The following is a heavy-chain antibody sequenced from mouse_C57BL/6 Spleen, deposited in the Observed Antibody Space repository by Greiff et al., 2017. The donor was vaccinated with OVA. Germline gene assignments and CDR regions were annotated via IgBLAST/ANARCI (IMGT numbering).Heavy chain of an antibody. Sequence: EVQLQQSGPELVKPGASVKISCKASGYTFTDYYMNWVKQSHGKSLEWIGDINPNNGGTSYNQKFKGKATLTVDKSSSTAYMELRSLTSEDSAVYYCARDYGYDAWFAYWGQGTLVTVSA. CDR2: INPNNGGT. J-gene: IGHJ3*01. D-gene: IGHD2-2*01. CDR3: ARDYGYDAWFAY. CDR1: GYTFTDYY. V-gene: IGHV1-26*01.